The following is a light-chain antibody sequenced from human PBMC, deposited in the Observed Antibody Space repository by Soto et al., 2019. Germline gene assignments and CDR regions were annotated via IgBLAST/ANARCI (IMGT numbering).Light chain of an antibody. CDR2: AAS. CDR1: QGIRDD. J-gene: IGKJ2*01. Sequence: AIQMTQSPSSLSASVGDRVTITCRASQGIRDDLNWYQQKPGKAPKLLIYAASSLQSGVPSRFSASGSGTDFTLTISSLQPEDFTAYYCLQYHTYPYTFGQGTKVEIK. V-gene: IGKV1-6*01. CDR3: LQYHTYPYT.